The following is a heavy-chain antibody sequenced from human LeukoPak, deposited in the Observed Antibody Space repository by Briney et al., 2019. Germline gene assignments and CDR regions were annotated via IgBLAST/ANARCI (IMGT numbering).Heavy chain of an antibody. J-gene: IGHJ5*02. D-gene: IGHD6-13*01. V-gene: IGHV1-46*01. Sequence: ASVTVSCKASGYTFTSYYMHWVRQAPGQGLEWMGIVNPYSGTTTYAQKFQGRVTMTRDTSTSTVYMELSRLRSEDTAVYYCARDHTGGGSSRSDNWFDPWGQGTLVTVSS. CDR2: VNPYSGTT. CDR1: GYTFTSYY. CDR3: ARDHTGGGSSRSDNWFDP.